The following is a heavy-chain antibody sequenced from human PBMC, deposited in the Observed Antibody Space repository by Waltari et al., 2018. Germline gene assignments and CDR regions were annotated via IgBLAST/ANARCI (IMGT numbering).Heavy chain of an antibody. V-gene: IGHV1-69*04. CDR2: IIPILGIA. CDR1: GGTFSSYA. J-gene: IGHJ3*02. Sequence: QVQLVQSGAEVKKPGSSVKVSCKASGGTFSSYAISWVRQAPGEGLEWMGRIIPILGIANSAQKFQGRVTITADKSTSTAYMELSRLRSEDTAVYYCAREDYSEAFDIWGQGTMVTVSS. CDR3: AREDYSEAFDI. D-gene: IGHD4-4*01.